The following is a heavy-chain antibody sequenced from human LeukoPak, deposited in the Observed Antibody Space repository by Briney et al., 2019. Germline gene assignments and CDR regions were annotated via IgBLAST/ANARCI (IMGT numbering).Heavy chain of an antibody. CDR1: GYTFTSYY. Sequence: ASVKVSCKAPGYTFTSYYMHWVRQAPGQGLEWMGIINPSGGSTSYAQKFQGRVTMTRDTSTSTVYMELSSLRSEDTAVYYCARDGGAIQFDYWGQGTLVTVSS. V-gene: IGHV1-46*01. D-gene: IGHD3-16*01. CDR3: ARDGGAIQFDY. CDR2: INPSGGST. J-gene: IGHJ4*02.